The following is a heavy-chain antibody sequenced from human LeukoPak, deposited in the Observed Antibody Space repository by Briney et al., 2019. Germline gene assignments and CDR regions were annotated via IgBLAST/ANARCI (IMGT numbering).Heavy chain of an antibody. Sequence: PGGSLRLSCAASGFTFNSYWMIWVRQAPGKGLEWVSAISGSGGSTYYADSVRGRFTISRDNSKNTLYLQMNSLRAEDTAVYYCAKEGIAVAVFDYWGQGTLVTVSS. V-gene: IGHV3-23*01. D-gene: IGHD6-19*01. J-gene: IGHJ4*02. CDR1: GFTFNSYW. CDR3: AKEGIAVAVFDY. CDR2: ISGSGGST.